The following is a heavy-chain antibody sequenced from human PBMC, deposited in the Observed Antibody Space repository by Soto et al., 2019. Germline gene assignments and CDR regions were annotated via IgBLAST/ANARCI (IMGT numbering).Heavy chain of an antibody. V-gene: IGHV4-39*02. D-gene: IGHD2-15*01. CDR3: VRHWDGCSGDICVLALDI. CDR2: ISSGGST. J-gene: IGHJ3*02. Sequence: QLQLQESGPGLVKPSETLSLTCTVSGGSISSTPYFWGWIRQPPGKGLEWIGSISSGGSTYFNPSPTSRVTTSVDTSKNLFSLKLNSVTAADTSVYYCVRHWDGCSGDICVLALDILGQGKMITVS. CDR1: GGSISSTPYF.